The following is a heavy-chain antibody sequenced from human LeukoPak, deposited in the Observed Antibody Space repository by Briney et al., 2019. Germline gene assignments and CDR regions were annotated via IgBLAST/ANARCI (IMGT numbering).Heavy chain of an antibody. Sequence: GGSLRLSCAASGFTFSRYWMHWVRQAPGKGLVWVSRIITDGSRTTYADSVKGRFTISRDNSKNTLYLQMNSLRAEDTAVYYCAREVDYYGSGSYFPGFDYWGQGTLVTVSS. CDR1: GFTFSRYW. CDR3: AREVDYYGSGSYFPGFDY. J-gene: IGHJ4*02. D-gene: IGHD3-10*01. V-gene: IGHV3-74*01. CDR2: IITDGSRT.